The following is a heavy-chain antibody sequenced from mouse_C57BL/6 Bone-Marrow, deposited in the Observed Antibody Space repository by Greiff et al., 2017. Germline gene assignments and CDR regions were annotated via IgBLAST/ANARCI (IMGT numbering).Heavy chain of an antibody. V-gene: IGHV1-69*01. CDR2: IDPSDSYT. D-gene: IGHD5-5*01. CDR3: ARSRLPYCDY. CDR1: GYTFTSYW. Sequence: QVQLQQPGAELVMPGASVKLSCKASGYTFTSYWMHWVKQRPGQGLEWIGEIDPSDSYTNYNQKFKGKSTLTVDKSSSTAYMQLSSLTSEDSAVYYCARSRLPYCDYWGQGTTLTVSS. J-gene: IGHJ2*01.